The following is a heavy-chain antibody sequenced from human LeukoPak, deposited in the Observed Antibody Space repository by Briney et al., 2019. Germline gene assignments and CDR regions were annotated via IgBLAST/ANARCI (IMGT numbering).Heavy chain of an antibody. CDR3: AWDDFWSSYCGY. CDR1: GFTFSSYS. Sequence: KSGGSLRLSCAASGFTFSSYSMNWVRQAPGKGLEWVSSISSSSSYIYYADSVKGRFTISRDNAKNSLYLQMNSLRAEDTAVYYCAWDDFWSSYCGYWGHGTLVTVSS. CDR2: ISSSSSYI. V-gene: IGHV3-21*01. D-gene: IGHD3-3*01. J-gene: IGHJ4*01.